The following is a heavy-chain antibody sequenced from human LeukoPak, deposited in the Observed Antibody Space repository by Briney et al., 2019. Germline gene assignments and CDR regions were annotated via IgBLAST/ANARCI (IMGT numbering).Heavy chain of an antibody. V-gene: IGHV3-21*01. CDR1: GFTFSGHS. Sequence: PGGSLRLSCLVSGFTFSGHSMHWVRQAPGKGLEWVSSISSSSGNIYYSDSVKGRFTISRDNAKDSLYLQMNSLRAEDTAVYYCARDYGGSSPFDYWGQGTLVTVSS. J-gene: IGHJ4*02. CDR2: ISSSSGNI. CDR3: ARDYGGSSPFDY. D-gene: IGHD4-23*01.